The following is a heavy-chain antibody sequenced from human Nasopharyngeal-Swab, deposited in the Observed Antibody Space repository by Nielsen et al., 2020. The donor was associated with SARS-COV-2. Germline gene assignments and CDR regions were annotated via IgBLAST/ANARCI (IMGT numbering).Heavy chain of an antibody. CDR2: ISWNSGSI. V-gene: IGHV3-9*01. CDR1: GFTFDDYA. D-gene: IGHD4-17*01. Sequence: SLKISCAASGFTFDDYAMHWVRQAPGKGLEWVSGISWNSGSIGYADSVKGRFTISRDNAKNSLYLQMNSLRAEDTALYYCAKGMWPTVTTPDYWGQGTLVTVSS. J-gene: IGHJ4*02. CDR3: AKGMWPTVTTPDY.